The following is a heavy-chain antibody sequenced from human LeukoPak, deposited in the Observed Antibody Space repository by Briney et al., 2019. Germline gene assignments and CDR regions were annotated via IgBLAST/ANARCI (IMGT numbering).Heavy chain of an antibody. D-gene: IGHD1-20*01. V-gene: IGHV1-24*01. CDR3: VTAVTGTEW. Sequence: GGSLRLSCAASGFTVSSNYMSWVRQAPGKGLEWMGGFDPEDGEIMYAQKFQGRVTMTDDTSTDTAYMELSSLRSEDTAVYYCVTAVTGTEWWGQGTLVTVSS. CDR2: FDPEDGEI. CDR1: GFTVSSNY. J-gene: IGHJ4*02.